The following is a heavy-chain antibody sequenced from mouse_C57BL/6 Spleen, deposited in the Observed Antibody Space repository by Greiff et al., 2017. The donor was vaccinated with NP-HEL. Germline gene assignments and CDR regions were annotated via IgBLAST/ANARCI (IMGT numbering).Heavy chain of an antibody. D-gene: IGHD2-3*01. CDR1: GYTFTSYW. V-gene: IGHV1-61*01. Sequence: QVQLQQPGAELVRPGSSVKLSCKASGYTFTSYWMDWVKQRPGQGLEWIGNIYPSDSETHYNQKFKDKATLTVDKSSSTAYMQLSSLTSGDSAVYYCAREIHGGYYGFAYWGQGTLVTVSA. CDR3: AREIHGGYYGFAY. J-gene: IGHJ3*01. CDR2: IYPSDSET.